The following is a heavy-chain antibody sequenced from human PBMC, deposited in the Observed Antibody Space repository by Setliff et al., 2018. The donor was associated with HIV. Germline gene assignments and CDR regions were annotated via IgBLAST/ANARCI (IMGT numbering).Heavy chain of an antibody. J-gene: IGHJ4*02. D-gene: IGHD2-2*01. Sequence: LSLTCTVSRGSISSSSYYWGWIRQPPGKGLEWIGSIYYSGSTYYNPSLKSRVTISVDTSKNQFSLNLSSVTAADTAVYYCARKGYCSSTSCPTPFDYWGQGTLVTVSS. CDR1: RGSISSSSYY. CDR2: IYYSGST. V-gene: IGHV4-39*07. CDR3: ARKGYCSSTSCPTPFDY.